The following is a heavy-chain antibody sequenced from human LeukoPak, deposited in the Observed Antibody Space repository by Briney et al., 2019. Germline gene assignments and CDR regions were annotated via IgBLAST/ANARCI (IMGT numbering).Heavy chain of an antibody. CDR1: GFTVSSNY. D-gene: IGHD3-3*01. J-gene: IGHJ6*03. V-gene: IGHV3-64*01. CDR2: ISSNGGST. Sequence: PGGSLRLSCAASGFTVSSNYMSWVRQAPGKGLEYVSAISSNGGSTYYANSVKGRFTISRDNSKNTLYLQMGSLRAEDMAVYYCAREGYYDFWSGSYYYYYMDVWGKGTTVTVSS. CDR3: AREGYYDFWSGSYYYYYMDV.